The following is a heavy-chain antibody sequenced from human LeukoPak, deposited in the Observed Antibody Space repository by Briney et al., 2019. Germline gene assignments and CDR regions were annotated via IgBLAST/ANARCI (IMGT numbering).Heavy chain of an antibody. CDR3: AKWGYSGSYYGGFFDY. CDR2: IRGSGGST. Sequence: GGSLRLSCAASGFTFSSYAMSWVRQAPGKGLEWVSAIRGSGGSTYYADSVKGRFTISRDNSKNTLYLQMNSLRAEDTAVYYCAKWGYSGSYYGGFFDYWGQGTLVTVSS. J-gene: IGHJ4*02. V-gene: IGHV3-23*01. D-gene: IGHD1-26*01. CDR1: GFTFSSYA.